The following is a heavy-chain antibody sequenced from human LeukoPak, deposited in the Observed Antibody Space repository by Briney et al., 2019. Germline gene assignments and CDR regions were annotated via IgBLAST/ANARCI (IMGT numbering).Heavy chain of an antibody. CDR1: GYTFTSYD. J-gene: IGHJ6*03. CDR3: ARGVGATISYYHYYIDV. V-gene: IGHV1-8*03. CDR2: MNPNTGNT. Sequence: ASVKVSCKASGYTFTSYDINWVRQGSGQGLEGMGWMNPNTGNTGYAQKFQGRVTITRNTSISTVYMELSSLRSEDTAVYYCARGVGATISYYHYYIDVWGKGTTVTVSS. D-gene: IGHD1-26*01.